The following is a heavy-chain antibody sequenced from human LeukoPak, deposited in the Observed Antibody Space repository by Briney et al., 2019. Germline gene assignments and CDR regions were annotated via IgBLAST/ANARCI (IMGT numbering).Heavy chain of an antibody. CDR2: INSDGRST. D-gene: IGHD3-9*01. CDR3: ARPRNDILSGFHYYYGMDV. Sequence: PGGSLRLSCAASGFTFSSYWMHWVRQAPGKGLLLVSRINSDGRSTSYADSVKGRFTISRDNAKNTLYLQMNSLRAEDTAVYYCARPRNDILSGFHYYYGMDVWGQGTTVTVSS. J-gene: IGHJ6*02. V-gene: IGHV3-74*01. CDR1: GFTFSSYW.